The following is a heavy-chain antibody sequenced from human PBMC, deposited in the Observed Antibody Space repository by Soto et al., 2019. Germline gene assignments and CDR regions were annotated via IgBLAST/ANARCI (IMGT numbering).Heavy chain of an antibody. Sequence: GGSLRLSCTASGFTSSRHAMSWVRQAPGKGLEWVSSISGSGGSAYYADSVKGRFTISRDNSKNTLYLQMNSLRAEDTALYYCAKGYSSGWYEWDYWGQGTLVTVSS. J-gene: IGHJ4*02. CDR1: GFTSSRHA. V-gene: IGHV3-23*01. CDR3: AKGYSSGWYEWDY. D-gene: IGHD6-19*01. CDR2: ISGSGGSA.